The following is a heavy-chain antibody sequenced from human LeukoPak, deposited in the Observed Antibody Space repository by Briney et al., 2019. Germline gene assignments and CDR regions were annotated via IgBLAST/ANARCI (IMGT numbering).Heavy chain of an antibody. CDR1: GYSFTSYW. V-gene: IGHV5-51*01. D-gene: IGHD2-8*01. CDR3: ARLDCTNGVCYDAVY. Sequence: GESLKISCKGSGYSFTSYWIGWVRQMPGKGLEWMGIIYPGDSDTRYSPSFRGQVTISADKSISTAYLQWSSLKASDTAMYYCARLDCTNGVCYDAVYWGQGTLVTVSS. J-gene: IGHJ4*02. CDR2: IYPGDSDT.